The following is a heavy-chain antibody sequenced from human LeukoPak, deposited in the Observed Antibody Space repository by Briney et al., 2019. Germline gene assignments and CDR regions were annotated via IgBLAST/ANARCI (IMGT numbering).Heavy chain of an antibody. CDR2: ISGSGGNT. V-gene: IGHV3-23*01. J-gene: IGHJ4*02. CDR3: AKVSWANYFDY. CDR1: GFTFSSYA. Sequence: VGSLRLSCAASGFTFSSYAMSWVRQAPGKGLEWVSTISGSGGNTYHADSVRGRFTISRNNSKNTLYLQMNSLRAEDTAIYYCAKVSWANYFDYWGQGTLVTVSS. D-gene: IGHD6-13*01.